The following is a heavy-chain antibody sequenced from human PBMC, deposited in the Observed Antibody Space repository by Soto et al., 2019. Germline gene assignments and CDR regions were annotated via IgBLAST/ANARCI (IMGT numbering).Heavy chain of an antibody. D-gene: IGHD2-2*01. CDR2: ISAYNGNT. V-gene: IGHV1-18*01. CDR1: GYTFTSYG. CDR3: ARGYGSSTSCHYYYYFDY. Sequence: GASVKVSCKASGYTFTSYGISWVRQAPGQGLEWMGWISAYNGNTNYAQKLQGRVTMTTDTSTSTAYMELRSLRSDDTAVYYCARGYGSSTSCHYYYYFDYWGQGTLVPVSS. J-gene: IGHJ4*02.